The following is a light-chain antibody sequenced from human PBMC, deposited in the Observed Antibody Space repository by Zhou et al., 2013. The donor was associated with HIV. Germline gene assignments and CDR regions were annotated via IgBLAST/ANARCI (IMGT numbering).Light chain of an antibody. V-gene: IGKV1-27*01. CDR1: QGISNY. J-gene: IGKJ4*01. CDR2: GAS. Sequence: DIQMTQSPSSLSASVGARVTITCRASQGISNYLAWYQQKPGKVPKLLIYGASTLQSGVPPRFSGSGSGTYFTFTITNVQPEDTGTYFCQQYNDLPLTFGGGTKVEIK. CDR3: QQYNDLPLT.